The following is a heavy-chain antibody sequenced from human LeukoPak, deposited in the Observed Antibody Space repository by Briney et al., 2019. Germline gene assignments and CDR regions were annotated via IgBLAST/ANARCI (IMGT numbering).Heavy chain of an antibody. D-gene: IGHD2-2*01. V-gene: IGHV4-34*01. J-gene: IGHJ4*02. CDR3: VTSHCYTTSCSIASSFDY. CDR1: GGSFSGYY. CDR2: INHGGSA. Sequence: KSSETLSLTCAVYGGSFSGYYWSWIRQPPGKALEWIGEINHGGSANYTPSLKSRVTISVDTSKNQFSLQMSSVTAADTAVYYCVTSHCYTTSCSIASSFDYWGQGTLVTVSS.